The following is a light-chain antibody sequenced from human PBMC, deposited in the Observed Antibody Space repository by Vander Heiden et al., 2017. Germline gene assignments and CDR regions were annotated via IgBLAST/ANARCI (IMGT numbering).Light chain of an antibody. J-gene: IGLJ3*02. Sequence: SFVLTQPPSVSVAPGQTARITCGGNSIGGKSVHWYQQRPGQAPVLVVYDDSVRPSGIPERFSGSNFGNTATLTISRVEAGDEAGYYCQVWDTSGDAVFGGGTKLT. CDR3: QVWDTSGDAV. V-gene: IGLV3-21*02. CDR1: SIGGKS. CDR2: DDS.